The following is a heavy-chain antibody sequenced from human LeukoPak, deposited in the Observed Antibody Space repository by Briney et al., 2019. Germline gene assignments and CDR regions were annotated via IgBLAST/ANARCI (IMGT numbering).Heavy chain of an antibody. V-gene: IGHV1-2*02. Sequence: GESLKISCKGSGYSFTSYWIGWVRQAPGQGLEWMGWINPNSGGTNYAQKFQGRVTMTRDTSISTAYMELSRLRSDDTAVYYCARDPREEMSYPFDYWGQGTLVTVSS. CDR3: ARDPREEMSYPFDY. J-gene: IGHJ4*02. CDR1: GYSFTSYW. D-gene: IGHD1-26*01. CDR2: INPNSGGT.